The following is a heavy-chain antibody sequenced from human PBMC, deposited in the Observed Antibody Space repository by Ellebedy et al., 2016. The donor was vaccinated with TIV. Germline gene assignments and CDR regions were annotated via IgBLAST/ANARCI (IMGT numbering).Heavy chain of an antibody. D-gene: IGHD5-24*01. CDR3: GRAISPDLFSMARNYLDY. V-gene: IGHV5-51*01. CDR2: IYPADSDA. J-gene: IGHJ4*02. Sequence: GESLKISCQGSGYSFSRYYIAWVRQVPGKDLEWMGGIYPADSDATYRPSFQGQVTISVDTSIIAAYLQWSSMKASDTAMYYCGRAISPDLFSMARNYLDYWGQGTLVTVSS. CDR1: GYSFSRYY.